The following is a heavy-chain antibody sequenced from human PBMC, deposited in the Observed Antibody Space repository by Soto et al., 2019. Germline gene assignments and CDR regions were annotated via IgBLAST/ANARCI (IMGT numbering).Heavy chain of an antibody. D-gene: IGHD4-17*01. J-gene: IGHJ4*02. Sequence: GPEMKKPGASGKISCQASGYPFTHDGISWVRQAHGQGLEWMGWISADSGYTNYAQKLQGRVTLTTDPSTNTAYMDRRSLRSDDTAVYFCASIPAVSTDPLDYWCQGALVTVSS. CDR2: ISADSGYT. V-gene: IGHV1-18*01. CDR3: ASIPAVSTDPLDY. CDR1: GYPFTHDG.